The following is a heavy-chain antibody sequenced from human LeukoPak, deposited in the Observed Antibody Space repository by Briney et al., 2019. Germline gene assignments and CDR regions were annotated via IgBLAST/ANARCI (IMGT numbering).Heavy chain of an antibody. V-gene: IGHV1-2*02. D-gene: IGHD3-3*01. CDR2: INPNSGGT. CDR1: GYTFTGYY. Sequence: ASVKVSCKASGYTFTGYYMHWVRQAPGQGLEWMGWINPNSGGTNYAQKFQGRVTMTRDTSISTAYMELGRLRSDDTAVYYCARGGTIFGVVLGGPGANYYYYGMDVWGQGTTVTVSS. CDR3: ARGGTIFGVVLGGPGANYYYYGMDV. J-gene: IGHJ6*02.